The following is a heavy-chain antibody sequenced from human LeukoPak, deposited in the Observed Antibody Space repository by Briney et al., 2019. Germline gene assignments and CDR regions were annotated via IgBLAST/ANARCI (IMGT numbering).Heavy chain of an antibody. CDR3: ARHLAGFYGSGSYSAYNWFDP. J-gene: IGHJ5*02. D-gene: IGHD3-10*01. CDR1: GDSISSSNYY. CDR2: IYYSGST. Sequence: SETLSLTCTVSGDSISSSNYYWGWIRQPPGKGLAWIGSIYYSGSTYHNPSLRSRVTISVDTPKSQFSQKLSSVTAADTAVYYCARHLAGFYGSGSYSAYNWFDPWGQGTLVTVSS. V-gene: IGHV4-39*01.